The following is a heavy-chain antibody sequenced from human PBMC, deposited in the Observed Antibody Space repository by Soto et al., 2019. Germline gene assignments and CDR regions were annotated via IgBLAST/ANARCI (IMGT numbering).Heavy chain of an antibody. CDR3: GYGSGSMVNWFDP. V-gene: IGHV3-15*07. CDR1: GFTFSNAW. CDR2: IKSKTDGGTT. Sequence: GGSLRLSCAASGFTFSNAWMNWVRQAPGKGLEWVGRIKSKTDGGTTDYAAPVKGRFTISRDDSKNTLYLQMNSLKTEDTAVYYCGYGSGSMVNWFDPWGQGTLVTVSS. J-gene: IGHJ5*02. D-gene: IGHD3-10*01.